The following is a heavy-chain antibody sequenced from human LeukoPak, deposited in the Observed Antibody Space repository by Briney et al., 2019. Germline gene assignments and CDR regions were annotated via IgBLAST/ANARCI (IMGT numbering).Heavy chain of an antibody. J-gene: IGHJ4*02. V-gene: IGHV1-8*01. D-gene: IGHD3-22*01. Sequence: WASVKVSCKASGYTFTSYDINWVRQATGQGLEWMGWMNPNGGNTGYAQKFQGRVTMTRNTSISTAYMELSSLRSEDTAVYYCARGRKGPFITMIVVVIDYYFDYWGQGTLVTVSS. CDR2: MNPNGGNT. CDR1: GYTFTSYD. CDR3: ARGRKGPFITMIVVVIDYYFDY.